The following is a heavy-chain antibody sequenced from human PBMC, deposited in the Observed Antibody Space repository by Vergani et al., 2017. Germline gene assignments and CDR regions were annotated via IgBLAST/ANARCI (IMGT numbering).Heavy chain of an antibody. D-gene: IGHD3-3*01. V-gene: IGHV3-7*03. Sequence: EVQLVESGGGLVQPGGSLRLSCAASGFTFSSYWMSWVRQAPGKGLEWVANIKQDGSEKYYVDSVKGRFTISRDNAKNSLYLQMNSLRAEHTAVYYCASSYDFWSGYFDYWGQGTLVTVSS. CDR2: IKQDGSEK. J-gene: IGHJ4*02. CDR3: ASSYDFWSGYFDY. CDR1: GFTFSSYW.